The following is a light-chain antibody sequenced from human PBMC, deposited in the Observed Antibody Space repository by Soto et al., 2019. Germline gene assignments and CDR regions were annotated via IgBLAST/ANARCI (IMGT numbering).Light chain of an antibody. CDR2: AAS. Sequence: IQMTQSASSLSASLGDRVTITCRASQTVNTYLDWYQQKPGKAPKLLIYAASNLQSGVPSRFSGSGSGTNFTLSLSSLQPDDFATYYCQQYNSNSWTFGQGTKVDIK. J-gene: IGKJ1*01. CDR3: QQYNSNSWT. CDR1: QTVNTY. V-gene: IGKV1-39*01.